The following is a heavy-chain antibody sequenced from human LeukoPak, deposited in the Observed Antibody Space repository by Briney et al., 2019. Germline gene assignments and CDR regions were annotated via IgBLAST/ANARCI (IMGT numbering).Heavy chain of an antibody. Sequence: PGGSLRLSCAASGFTFNNAWMSWVRQAPGKGLEWVSSISSSSSHIYYADSVKGRFTISRDNAKNSLYLQMNSLRAEDTAVYFCARSDYCGGDCYSSLSNYWGQGTLVTVSS. D-gene: IGHD2-21*02. J-gene: IGHJ4*02. CDR3: ARSDYCGGDCYSSLSNY. V-gene: IGHV3-21*01. CDR1: GFTFNNAW. CDR2: ISSSSSHI.